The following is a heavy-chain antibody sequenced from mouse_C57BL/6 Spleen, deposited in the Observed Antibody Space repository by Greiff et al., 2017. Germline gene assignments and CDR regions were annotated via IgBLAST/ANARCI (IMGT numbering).Heavy chain of an antibody. CDR3: ARRDDGYYFDY. CDR1: GYTFTSYW. V-gene: IGHV1-69*01. Sequence: QVQLQQPGAELVMPGASVKLSCKASGYTFTSYWMHWVKQRPGQGLEWIGEIDPSDSYTNYNQKFKGKSTLTVDKSSSTASMQLSSLTSEDSAVYYCARRDDGYYFDYWGQGTTLTVSS. J-gene: IGHJ2*01. D-gene: IGHD2-3*01. CDR2: IDPSDSYT.